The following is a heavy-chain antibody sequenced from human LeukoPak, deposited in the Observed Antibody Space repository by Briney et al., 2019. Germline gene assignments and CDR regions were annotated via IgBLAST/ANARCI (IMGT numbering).Heavy chain of an antibody. CDR3: ARDTPSTLAAAGTFDY. CDR2: ISSSSSTI. V-gene: IGHV3-48*04. D-gene: IGHD6-13*01. CDR1: GFTFCSYS. Sequence: GGPLTLSCAASGFTFCSYSMKWLRQAPGKGLEWVSYISSSSSTIYYAHSVKGRFTISRDNAKNSMYLQMNSLRAEDTAVYYCARDTPSTLAAAGTFDYWGQGTLVTVSS. J-gene: IGHJ4*02.